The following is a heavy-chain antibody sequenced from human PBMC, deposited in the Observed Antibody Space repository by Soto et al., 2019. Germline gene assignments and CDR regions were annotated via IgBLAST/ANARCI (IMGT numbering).Heavy chain of an antibody. Sequence: SETLSLTCAVYGGSFSGYYWSWIRQPPGKGLEWIGEINHSGSTNYNPSLKSRVTISVDTSKNQFSLKLRSVTAADTAVYYCASGTDYGDCGFDYWGQGTLVTVSS. J-gene: IGHJ4*02. CDR3: ASGTDYGDCGFDY. CDR1: GGSFSGYY. CDR2: INHSGST. D-gene: IGHD4-17*01. V-gene: IGHV4-34*01.